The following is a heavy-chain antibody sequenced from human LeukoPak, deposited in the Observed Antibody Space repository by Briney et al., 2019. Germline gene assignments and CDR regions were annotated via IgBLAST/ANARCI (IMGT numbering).Heavy chain of an antibody. CDR3: ARGPRGMANRNALDY. V-gene: IGHV3-73*01. J-gene: IGHJ4*02. CDR1: GFTFSGSA. CDR2: IRSKANSYAT. Sequence: GSLRLSCAASGFTFSGSAMHWVRQASGKGLEWVGRIRSKANSYATAYAASVKGRFTISRDDSKNTAYLQMNSLRAEDTAVYYCARGPRGMANRNALDYWGQGTLVTVSS. D-gene: IGHD3-10*01.